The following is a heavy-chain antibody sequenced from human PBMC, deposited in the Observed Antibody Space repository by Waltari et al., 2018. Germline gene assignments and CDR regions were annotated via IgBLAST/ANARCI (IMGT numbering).Heavy chain of an antibody. CDR3: ARVMVARSGSEGVAFDI. V-gene: IGHV4-59*01. D-gene: IGHD1-26*01. CDR2: IYYSRST. Sequence: QVQLQESGPGLVKPSETLSPTCTVSGGSISSYYWSWIRQPPGKGLEWIGYIYYSRSTNYNPSLKSRVTMSVDTSKNQFSLKLSSVTAADTAVYYCARVMVARSGSEGVAFDIWGQGTMVTVSS. J-gene: IGHJ3*02. CDR1: GGSISSYY.